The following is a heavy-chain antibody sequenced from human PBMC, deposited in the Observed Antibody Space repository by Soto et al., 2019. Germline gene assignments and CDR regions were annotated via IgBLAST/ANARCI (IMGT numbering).Heavy chain of an antibody. CDR3: ERDLSKGGGSAGFDY. J-gene: IGHJ4*02. CDR1: WYTFAVYY. CDR2: INPKSGGT. D-gene: IGHD1-26*01. Sequence: GASVKGSWSASWYTFAVYYMHWGRQAPVQGLEWMGWINPKSGGTMYPQKFQGRVTMTWDTSISTAYMALTRLRSDDKAVYYCERDLSKGGGSAGFDYWGQGTLVTVYS. V-gene: IGHV1-2*02.